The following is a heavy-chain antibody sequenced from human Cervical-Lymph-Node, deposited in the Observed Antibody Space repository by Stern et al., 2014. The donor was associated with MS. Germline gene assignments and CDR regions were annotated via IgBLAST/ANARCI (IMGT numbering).Heavy chain of an antibody. CDR1: GYIFSTYW. V-gene: IGHV5-51*01. Sequence: EVQLEESGAEVKKPGESLRISCKGSGYIFSTYWIGWVRQMPGKGLEWMGIIYPGDSDTRYSPSFQGQVTFSADKSISTACLQWSSLKASDTAMYYCARPSNSGLFFQHWGQGTLVTVSS. D-gene: IGHD6-19*01. CDR3: ARPSNSGLFFQH. J-gene: IGHJ1*01. CDR2: IYPGDSDT.